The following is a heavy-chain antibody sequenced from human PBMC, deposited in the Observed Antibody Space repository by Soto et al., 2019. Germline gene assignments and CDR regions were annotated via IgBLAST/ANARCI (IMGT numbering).Heavy chain of an antibody. V-gene: IGHV3-21*01. CDR2: ISGSSSYI. Sequence: GGSLRLSCAASGFTFSSYSMNWVRQAPGKGLEWVSAISGSSSYIYYADSVKGRFTISRDNAKNSLYLQMNSLRAEDTAVYYCARAKVGALAFDIWGQGTMVTVSS. CDR3: ARAKVGALAFDI. CDR1: GFTFSSYS. D-gene: IGHD1-26*01. J-gene: IGHJ3*02.